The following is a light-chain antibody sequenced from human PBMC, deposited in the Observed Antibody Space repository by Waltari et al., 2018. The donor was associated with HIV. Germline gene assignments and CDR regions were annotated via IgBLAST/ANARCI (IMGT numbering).Light chain of an antibody. J-gene: IGLJ3*02. CDR1: ALPKKY. CDR2: EDN. CDR3: YSPDGTPDDRGV. Sequence: SYELTQPPSVSVSPGQTARITCSGDALPKKYAHWYQQKSGQAPVLVIYEDNKRPSGVPDRFSGSSSGTMATLTISGAQVEDEADYFCYSPDGTPDDRGVFGGGTKLTVL. V-gene: IGLV3-10*01.